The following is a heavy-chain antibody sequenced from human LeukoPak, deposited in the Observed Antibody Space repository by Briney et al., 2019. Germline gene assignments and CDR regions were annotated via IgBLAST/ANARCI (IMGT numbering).Heavy chain of an antibody. CDR2: IYPGDSDT. D-gene: IGHD4-11*01. CDR3: ASLGNSNPYYYGMDV. CDR1: GYSFTNYW. V-gene: IGHV5-51*01. J-gene: IGHJ6*02. Sequence: GESLKISCKGSGYSFTNYWIVWVRQMPGKGLEWMGIIYPGDSDTRYSPSFQGQVAISADKSMSTAYLQWSSLKASDTAMYYCASLGNSNPYYYGMDVWGQGTTVTVSS.